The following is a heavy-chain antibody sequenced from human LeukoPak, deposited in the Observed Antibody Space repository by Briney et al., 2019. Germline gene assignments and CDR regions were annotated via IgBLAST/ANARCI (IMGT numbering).Heavy chain of an antibody. J-gene: IGHJ6*02. D-gene: IGHD3-22*01. CDR2: IYYSGST. CDR3: ARPYDSSGFYGMDV. CDR1: GGSISSGGYY. V-gene: IGHV4-61*08. Sequence: PSETLSLTCTVSGGSISSGGYYWSWIRQHPGKGLEWIGYIYYSGSTNYNPSLKSRVTISVDTSKNQFSLKLSSVTAADTAVYYCARPYDSSGFYGMDVWGQGTTVTVSS.